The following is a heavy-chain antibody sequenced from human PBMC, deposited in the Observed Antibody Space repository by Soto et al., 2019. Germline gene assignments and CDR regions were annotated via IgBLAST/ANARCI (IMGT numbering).Heavy chain of an antibody. V-gene: IGHV3-15*01. D-gene: IGHD3-3*01. CDR1: GFTFSNAW. CDR3: TTEHAVFGVVIVPFDY. CDR2: IKSKSDVGTT. Sequence: EVDLVESGGGLVKPGGSLRLSCAASGFTFSNAWMSWVRQAPGKGLEWGGRIKSKSDVGTTDYAAPVKGRVAISRDDSSNSLDLQMNSLTTEDTAVYYCTTEHAVFGVVIVPFDYWGQGTLVTVSS. J-gene: IGHJ4*02.